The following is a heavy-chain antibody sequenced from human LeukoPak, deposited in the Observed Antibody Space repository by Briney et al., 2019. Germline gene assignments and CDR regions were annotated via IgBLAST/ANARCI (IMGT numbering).Heavy chain of an antibody. J-gene: IGHJ4*02. Sequence: MTGGSLRLSCAASGFTFSSYSMNWVRQAPGKGLEWVSFISSSSSYIYYVDSVKGRFIISRDNAKNSLYLQMNSLRAEDTAVYYCARGNDYYDSSGYYYWGQGTLVTVSS. CDR2: ISSSSSYI. V-gene: IGHV3-21*01. D-gene: IGHD3-22*01. CDR1: GFTFSSYS. CDR3: ARGNDYYDSSGYYY.